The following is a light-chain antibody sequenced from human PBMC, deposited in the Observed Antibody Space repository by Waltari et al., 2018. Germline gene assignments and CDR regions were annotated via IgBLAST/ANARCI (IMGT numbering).Light chain of an antibody. V-gene: IGKV4-1*01. J-gene: IGKJ4*01. Sequence: DIVMTQSPDSLAVSLGERATVNCTSSQSVLYNSNNQHYLAWYQQMPGQPPRLLVSWASTRDPGVPDRFSGSGSGADFILTITSVHAEDVAVYYCQQYYTTPPTFGGGTKVEIK. CDR2: WAS. CDR1: QSVLYNSNNQHY. CDR3: QQYYTTPPT.